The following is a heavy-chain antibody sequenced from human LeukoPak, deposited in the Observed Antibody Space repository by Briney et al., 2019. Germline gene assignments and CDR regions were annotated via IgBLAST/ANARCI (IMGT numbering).Heavy chain of an antibody. CDR2: IRYDGSNK. CDR3: AKIQWLVPITFDY. J-gene: IGHJ4*02. D-gene: IGHD6-19*01. Sequence: AGGSLRLSCAASGFTFSSYGMHWVRQAPGKGLEWVAFIRYDGSNKYYADSVKGRFTISRDNSKNTLYLQMNSLRAEDTAVYYCAKIQWLVPITFDYWGQGTLVTVSS. CDR1: GFTFSSYG. V-gene: IGHV3-30*02.